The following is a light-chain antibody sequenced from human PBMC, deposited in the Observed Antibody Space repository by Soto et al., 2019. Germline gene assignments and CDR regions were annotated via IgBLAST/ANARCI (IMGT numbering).Light chain of an antibody. J-gene: IGKJ2*01. V-gene: IGKV3-20*01. CDR2: PAS. Sequence: EIVLTQSPATPSLSPGERAALSCRVSQTVSSSYLGWYQQKPGQAPRLLIYPASSRATGIPDRFSGSGTGTDFTLTISRLEPEDFAVYYCQQYGSSPYTFGQGTKLEIK. CDR1: QTVSSSY. CDR3: QQYGSSPYT.